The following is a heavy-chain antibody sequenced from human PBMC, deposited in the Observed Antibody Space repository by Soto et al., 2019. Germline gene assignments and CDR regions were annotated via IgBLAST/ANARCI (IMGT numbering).Heavy chain of an antibody. CDR1: GFTFSNYV. D-gene: IGHD1-7*01. CDR2: ISGSGGAT. J-gene: IGHJ4*02. CDR3: AKRALELRNFDY. V-gene: IGHV3-23*01. Sequence: EVQLLDSGGGLVQPGGSLRLSCAASGFTFSNYVMSWVRQAPGTGLEWVSSISGSGGATYYADFVKGRFTISRDNSQNALYLQMNSPRAADTAVYYCAKRALELRNFDYWGRGTLVTVSS.